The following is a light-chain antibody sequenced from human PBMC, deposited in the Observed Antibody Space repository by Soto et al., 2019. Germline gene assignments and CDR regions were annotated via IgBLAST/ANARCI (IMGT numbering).Light chain of an antibody. CDR3: QQYNNLPLT. Sequence: DVQMTQSPSSLSASVGDRVTITCQASQDINSYLNWYQQKPGKAPKLLIYDASNLETGVPSRFSGGGSGTDFTFTISSLQPGDFGTYYCQQYNNLPLTFGGGTEVEIK. CDR1: QDINSY. J-gene: IGKJ4*01. CDR2: DAS. V-gene: IGKV1-33*01.